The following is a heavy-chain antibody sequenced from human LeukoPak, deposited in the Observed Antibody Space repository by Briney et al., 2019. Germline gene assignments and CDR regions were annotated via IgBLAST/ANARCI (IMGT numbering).Heavy chain of an antibody. CDR1: GFTFNTYS. Sequence: GGSLRLSCEASGFTFNTYSMNWARQAPGKGLEWASSIDSSGGYMFYADSVKGRSIISRDNSKNTLYLQMNSLRAEDTAVYYCAKVPLIAAPKHFDYWGQGTLVTVSS. CDR3: AKVPLIAAPKHFDY. D-gene: IGHD6-13*01. V-gene: IGHV3-21*04. CDR2: IDSSGGYM. J-gene: IGHJ4*02.